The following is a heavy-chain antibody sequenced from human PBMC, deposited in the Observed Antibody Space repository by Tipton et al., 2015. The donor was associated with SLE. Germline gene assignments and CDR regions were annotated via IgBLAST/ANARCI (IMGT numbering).Heavy chain of an antibody. J-gene: IGHJ4*02. CDR2: IYYSGST. D-gene: IGHD2-2*01. Sequence: TLSLTCTVSGGSISSSSYYWGWIRQPPGKGLEWIGSIYYSGSTYYNPSLKSRVTISVDTSKNQFSLKLSSVTAADTAVYYCARRVVVPTAPVDYWGQGTLVTVSS. CDR3: ARRVVVPTAPVDY. CDR1: GGSISSSSYY. V-gene: IGHV4-39*01.